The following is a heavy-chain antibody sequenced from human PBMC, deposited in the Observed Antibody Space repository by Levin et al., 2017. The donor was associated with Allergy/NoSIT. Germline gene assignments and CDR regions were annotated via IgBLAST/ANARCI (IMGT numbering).Heavy chain of an antibody. CDR3: ASLGVVVAATFDY. Sequence: LPGGSLRLSCAASGFTFSSYAMHWVRQAPGKGLEWVAVISYDGSNKYYADSVKGRFTISRDNSKNTLYLQMNSLRAEDTAVYYCASLGVVVAATFDYWGQGTLVTVSS. CDR1: GFTFSSYA. CDR2: ISYDGSNK. V-gene: IGHV3-30-3*01. J-gene: IGHJ4*02. D-gene: IGHD2-15*01.